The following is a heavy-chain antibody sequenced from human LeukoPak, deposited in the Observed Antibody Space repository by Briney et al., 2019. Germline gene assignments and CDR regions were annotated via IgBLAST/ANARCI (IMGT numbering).Heavy chain of an antibody. D-gene: IGHD4-23*01. CDR3: ARRSYGGNKPYFDY. CDR1: GYSFTSYW. V-gene: IGHV5-51*01. CDR2: IYPGDSDT. J-gene: IGHJ4*02. Sequence: GESLKISSTGSGYSFTSYWIAWVRQILGKGLECKGIIYPGDSDTRYSPSFQGQVTTSADKSISTAYRQWSSLKASDTAMYYCARRSYGGNKPYFDYWGQGTLVTVSS.